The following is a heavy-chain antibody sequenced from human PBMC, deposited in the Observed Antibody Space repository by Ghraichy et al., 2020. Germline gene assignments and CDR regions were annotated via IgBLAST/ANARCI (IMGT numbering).Heavy chain of an antibody. CDR3: ARVSGGIVVVVAATRFDS. CDR2: IKQDGSEK. Sequence: GGSLRLSCAASGFTFSNYWMSWVRQAPGKGLEWVANIKQDGSEKYYVDSVKGRFTISRDNAKNSLYLQMNSLRAEDTAVYYCARVSGGIVVVVAATRFDSWGQGTLVTVSS. J-gene: IGHJ4*02. CDR1: GFTFSNYW. D-gene: IGHD2-15*01. V-gene: IGHV3-7*01.